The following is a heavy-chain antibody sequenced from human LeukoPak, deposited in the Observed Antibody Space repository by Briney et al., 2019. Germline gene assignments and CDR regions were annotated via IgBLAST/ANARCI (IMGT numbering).Heavy chain of an antibody. Sequence: SETLSPTCAVYGGSFSGYYWSWIRQPPGKGLEWIGEINHSGSTNYNPSLKSRVTISVDTSKNQFSLKLSSVTAADTAVYYCAVGYCSSTSCYRIGYWGQGTLVTVSS. CDR1: GGSFSGYY. D-gene: IGHD2-2*02. J-gene: IGHJ4*02. V-gene: IGHV4-34*01. CDR3: AVGYCSSTSCYRIGY. CDR2: INHSGST.